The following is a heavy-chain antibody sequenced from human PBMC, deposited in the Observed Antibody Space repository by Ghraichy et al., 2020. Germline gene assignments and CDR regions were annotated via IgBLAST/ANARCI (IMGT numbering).Heavy chain of an antibody. Sequence: GESLNISCAASGFTFSSYSMNWVRQAPGKGLEWVSSISSSSSYIYYADSLKGRFTISRDNAKNSLYLQMNSLRAEDTAVYYCAREDYYDNGGYMGGLGYWGQGTLVTVSS. V-gene: IGHV3-21*01. J-gene: IGHJ4*02. CDR1: GFTFSSYS. CDR2: ISSSSSYI. CDR3: AREDYYDNGGYMGGLGY. D-gene: IGHD3-22*01.